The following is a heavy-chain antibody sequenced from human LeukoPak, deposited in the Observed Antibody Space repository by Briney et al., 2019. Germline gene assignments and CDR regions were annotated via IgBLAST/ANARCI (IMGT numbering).Heavy chain of an antibody. J-gene: IGHJ4*02. CDR3: ARARVGATSYYFDC. CDR1: GYTFTSYY. CDR2: INPSGGST. V-gene: IGHV1-46*01. D-gene: IGHD1-26*01. Sequence: ASVKVSCKASGYTFTSYYMHWVRQAPGQGLEWMGIINPSGGSTSYAQKFQGRVTMTRDMSTSTVYMELSSLGSEDMAVYYCARARVGATSYYFDCWGQGTLVTVSS.